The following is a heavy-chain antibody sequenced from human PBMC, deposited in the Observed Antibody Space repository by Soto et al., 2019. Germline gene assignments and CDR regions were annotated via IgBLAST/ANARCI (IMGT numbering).Heavy chain of an antibody. V-gene: IGHV3-66*01. CDR3: ARASSSIHHLLFDE. Sequence: AGGSLRLSCAASGFTVSSNYMSWVRQAPGKGLEWVSVIYSGGSTYYADSVKGRFTISRDNSKNTLYLQMNSLRAEDTAVYYCARASSSIHHLLFDEWGQGTLVTVSS. J-gene: IGHJ4*02. CDR1: GFTVSSNY. CDR2: IYSGGST. D-gene: IGHD1-26*01.